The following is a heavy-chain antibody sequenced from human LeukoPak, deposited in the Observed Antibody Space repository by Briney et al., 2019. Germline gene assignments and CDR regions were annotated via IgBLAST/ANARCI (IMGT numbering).Heavy chain of an antibody. CDR1: GFTFSSYA. CDR3: AKEPSDDFWSGYYNWFDP. J-gene: IGHJ5*02. CDR2: VSGSGGST. Sequence: GGSLRLSCAASGFTFSSYAMSWVRQAPGKGLEWVSTVSGSGGSTYYADSVKGRFTISRDNPKNTLYLQMNSLRAEDTAVYYCAKEPSDDFWSGYYNWFDPWGQGTLVTVSS. D-gene: IGHD3-3*01. V-gene: IGHV3-23*01.